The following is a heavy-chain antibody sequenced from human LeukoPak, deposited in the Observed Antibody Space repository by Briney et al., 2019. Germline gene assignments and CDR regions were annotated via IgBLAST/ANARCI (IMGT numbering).Heavy chain of an antibody. Sequence: GASVKVSCKASGDTFSSSAISWVRQAPGQGLEWMGKIILPLDITNYAQQFQGGVTITTDKSTDTVFLELSSLRSQDTAVYYCARAGRYLSAFDIWGQGTMVTVSS. V-gene: IGHV1-69*04. D-gene: IGHD1-1*01. CDR1: GDTFSSSA. CDR3: ARAGRYLSAFDI. J-gene: IGHJ3*02. CDR2: IILPLDIT.